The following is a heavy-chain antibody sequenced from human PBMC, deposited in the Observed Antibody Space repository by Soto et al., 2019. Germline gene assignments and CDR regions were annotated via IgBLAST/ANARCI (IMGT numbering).Heavy chain of an antibody. CDR2: ISYDGSNM. J-gene: IGHJ1*01. V-gene: IGHV3-30*18. CDR1: GFPLSTYG. CDR3: AKGNIGYFQH. Sequence: QVQLVESGGGVVQPGRSLRLSCAASGFPLSTYGMHWVRQAPGKGLEWVAVISYDGSNMYYADSVKGRLTISRDNSKNTLFLQMNSLRPEDTAVYYCAKGNIGYFQHWGQGTLVTVSS. D-gene: IGHD1-1*01.